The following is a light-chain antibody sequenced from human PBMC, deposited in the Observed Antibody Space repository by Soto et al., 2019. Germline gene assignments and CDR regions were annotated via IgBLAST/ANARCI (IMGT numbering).Light chain of an antibody. V-gene: IGKV3-20*01. CDR3: QQYGSSPPNT. CDR2: GAS. J-gene: IGKJ4*01. CDR1: QSVSSSY. Sequence: EIMLTQSPCTLSLSPGERATLSCRASQSVSSSYLAWYQQKPGQAPRLLIYGASSRATGIPDRFSGSGSGTDFTLTISRLEPEDFAVYYCQQYGSSPPNTFGGGTKVDI.